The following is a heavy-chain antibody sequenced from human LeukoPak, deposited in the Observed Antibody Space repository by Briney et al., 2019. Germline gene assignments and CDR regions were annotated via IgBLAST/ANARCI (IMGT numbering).Heavy chain of an antibody. Sequence: GGSLRLSCSASGFTVADYVMNWVRQTPGGRLQWVATVGGSDDTTYYTDSVRGRFAISRDNFKNTVSLQMNSLRVEDTAVYYCAKVLYSVNNFNMIFDKWGQGTLVTVAS. CDR1: GFTVADYV. V-gene: IGHV3-23*01. CDR3: AKVLYSVNNFNMIFDK. D-gene: IGHD1-1*01. CDR2: VGGSDDTT. J-gene: IGHJ4*02.